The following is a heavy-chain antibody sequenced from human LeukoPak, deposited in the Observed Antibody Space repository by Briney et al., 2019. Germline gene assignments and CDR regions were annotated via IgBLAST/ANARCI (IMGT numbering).Heavy chain of an antibody. V-gene: IGHV4-34*01. D-gene: IGHD1-14*01. CDR2: INHSGSA. CDR3: ARRTYHGRRGPSDY. J-gene: IGHJ4*02. CDR1: GGSFSGYY. Sequence: SETLSLTCAVSGGSFSGYYWTWIRQPPGKGLEWIGEINHSGSANYNPSLMSRVTISLDTSKNHFSLNLSSVTAADTAVYYCARRTYHGRRGPSDYWGQGTLVTVSS.